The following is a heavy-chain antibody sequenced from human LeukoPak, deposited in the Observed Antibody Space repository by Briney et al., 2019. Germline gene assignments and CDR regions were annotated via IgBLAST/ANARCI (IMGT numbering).Heavy chain of an antibody. D-gene: IGHD5-18*01. J-gene: IGHJ6*03. Sequence: SETLSLTCTVCGASINSYYWTWIRQPAGKGLEWIGRIWSSGGLWSTGGTNYNPALTSRITMSVDTSKNQFSLRLSSVTAADTAVYYCVRDSPDGYTHGHYYNIDVWGKGTTVTVSS. CDR3: VRDSPDGYTHGHYYNIDV. V-gene: IGHV4-4*07. CDR2: IWSSGGLWSTGGT. CDR1: GASINSYY.